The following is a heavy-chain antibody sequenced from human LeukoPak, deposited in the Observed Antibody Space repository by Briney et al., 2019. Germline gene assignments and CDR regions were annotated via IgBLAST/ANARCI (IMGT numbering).Heavy chain of an antibody. D-gene: IGHD3-10*01. CDR2: MNPNSGNT. CDR1: GYTFTSYD. J-gene: IGHJ6*03. Sequence: GASVKVSCKASGYTFTSYDINWVRQATGQGLEWMGWMNPNSGNTGYAQKFQGRVTMTRNTSISTAYMELSSLRSEDTAVYYCARGLYGSGSYFVYYYYYMDVWGKGTTVTISS. V-gene: IGHV1-8*01. CDR3: ARGLYGSGSYFVYYYYYMDV.